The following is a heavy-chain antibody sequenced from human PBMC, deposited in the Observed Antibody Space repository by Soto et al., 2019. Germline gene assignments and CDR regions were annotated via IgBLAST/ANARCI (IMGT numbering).Heavy chain of an antibody. Sequence: ASVQVSCQASGYTVTSYAMHWVRPAPGQRLEWMGWINAGHGNTKYSQKFQGGVTLTRDTSASTAYMELSSLRSEDTAVYYCARVEDSSGWYFSVWGQGTLVTVSS. V-gene: IGHV1-3*01. D-gene: IGHD6-19*01. CDR3: ARVEDSSGWYFSV. CDR2: INAGHGNT. J-gene: IGHJ4*02. CDR1: GYTVTSYA.